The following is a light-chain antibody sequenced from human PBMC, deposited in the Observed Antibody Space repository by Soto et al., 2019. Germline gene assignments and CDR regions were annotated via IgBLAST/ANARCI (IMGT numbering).Light chain of an antibody. CDR1: QSVNSSY. J-gene: IGKJ5*01. Sequence: EIVLTQSPGTLSLSLGERVTLSCRASQSVNSSYLAWYQHKPGQAPRLLIYGASARATGIPDRFSGSGSGTDFTLTIARLEPGDFAVYYCQQYNDWPITFGQGTRLEIK. CDR2: GAS. V-gene: IGKV3-20*01. CDR3: QQYNDWPIT.